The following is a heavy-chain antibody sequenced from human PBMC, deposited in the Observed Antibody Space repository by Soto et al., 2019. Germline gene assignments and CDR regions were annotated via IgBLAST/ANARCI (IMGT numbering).Heavy chain of an antibody. CDR2: ISYSGTT. Sequence: PSETLSLTCTVPGASISGYYWSWIRQPPEKGLEWIGHISYSGTTKYNPSLKGRVTISLDTSKNQCSLTLTSVTASDTAVYSSAQANTYNGRFDYWGQETPVTVSS. CDR1: GASISGYY. V-gene: IGHV4-59*03. J-gene: IGHJ4*02. D-gene: IGHD2-8*01. CDR3: AQANTYNGRFDY.